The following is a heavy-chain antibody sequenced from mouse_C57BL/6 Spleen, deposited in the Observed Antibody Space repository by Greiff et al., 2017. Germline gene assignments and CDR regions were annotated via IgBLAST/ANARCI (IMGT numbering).Heavy chain of an antibody. J-gene: IGHJ4*01. CDR2: ISSGSSTI. V-gene: IGHV5-17*01. CDR3: ARWGDGSSYDAMDY. Sequence: EVKLMESGGGLVKPGGSLKLSCAASGFTFSDYGMHWVRQAPEKGLEWVAYISSGSSTIYYADTVKGRFTISRDNAKNTLFLQMTSLRSEDTAMYYCARWGDGSSYDAMDYWGQGTSVTVSS. D-gene: IGHD1-1*01. CDR1: GFTFSDYG.